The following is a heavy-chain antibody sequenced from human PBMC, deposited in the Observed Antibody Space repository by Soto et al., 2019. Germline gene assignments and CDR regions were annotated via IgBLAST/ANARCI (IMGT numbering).Heavy chain of an antibody. V-gene: IGHV2-5*02. J-gene: IGHJ4*02. Sequence: SGPTLVNPTQTLTLTCTFSGFSLSASGVGVGWIRQPPGKALEWLALIYWDDDKRYSTSLKSRLTISKDTSKSQVVLTMTNMDPVDTATYYCARTRHIVGATHFDYWGQGTLVTVSS. D-gene: IGHD1-26*01. CDR1: GFSLSASGVG. CDR2: IYWDDDK. CDR3: ARTRHIVGATHFDY.